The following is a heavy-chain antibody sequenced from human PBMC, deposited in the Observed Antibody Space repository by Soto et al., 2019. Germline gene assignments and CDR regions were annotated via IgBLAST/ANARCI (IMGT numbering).Heavy chain of an antibody. V-gene: IGHV3-74*01. CDR1: GFPFSTYW. CDR3: ARAPRYSYYYMDV. J-gene: IGHJ6*03. Sequence: PGGSLRLSCAASGFPFSTYWMHWVRQAPGEGLVWVSRINPDGSSTSYADSVKGRFTISRDNAKNTLYLQMNSLRAEDAAVFYCARAPRYSYYYMDVWGKGTTVTVSS. CDR2: INPDGSST.